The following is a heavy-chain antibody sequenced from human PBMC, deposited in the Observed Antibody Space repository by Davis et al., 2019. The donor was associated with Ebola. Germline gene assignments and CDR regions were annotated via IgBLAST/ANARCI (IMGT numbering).Heavy chain of an antibody. J-gene: IGHJ4*02. CDR2: IYYTGTT. V-gene: IGHV4-39*01. CDR1: GGSISGSSYF. CDR3: ARGQVTVFGVLITQLDS. Sequence: SETLSLTCSVSGGSISGSSYFWGWIRQPPGKGLEFIGTIYYTGTTYYNPSLKSRVTISLDRSKNQFSLKLSSVTGADTALYYCARGQVTVFGVLITQLDSWGQGTLVTVSS. D-gene: IGHD3-3*01.